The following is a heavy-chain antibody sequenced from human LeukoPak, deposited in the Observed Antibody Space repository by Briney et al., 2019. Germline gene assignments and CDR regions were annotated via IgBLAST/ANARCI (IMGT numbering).Heavy chain of an antibody. V-gene: IGHV4-34*01. Sequence: SETLSLTCAVYGGSFSGYYWSWIRQPPGKGLEWIGEINHSGSTNYNPSLKSRVTISVDTSKNQFSLKLSSVTAADTAVYYCARSGPYYVWGSYRYTEVGFDYWGQGTLVTVSS. CDR1: GGSFSGYY. CDR2: INHSGST. CDR3: ARSGPYYVWGSYRYTEVGFDY. J-gene: IGHJ4*02. D-gene: IGHD3-16*02.